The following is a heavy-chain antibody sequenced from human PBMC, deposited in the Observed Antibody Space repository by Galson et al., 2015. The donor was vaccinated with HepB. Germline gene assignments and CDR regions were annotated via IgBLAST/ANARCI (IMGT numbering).Heavy chain of an antibody. V-gene: IGHV3-7*03. CDR1: GFTFRSYW. J-gene: IGHJ3*01. CDR2: IKEDGSDE. Sequence: SLRLSCAASGFTFRSYWMSWVRQAPGKGLEWVANIKEDGSDEYYVDSVKGRFTISRDNAKNSLFLQMNSLRVEDTAVYYCAISSGWRDVFAFWGQGTMVTVSS. D-gene: IGHD6-19*01. CDR3: AISSGWRDVFAF.